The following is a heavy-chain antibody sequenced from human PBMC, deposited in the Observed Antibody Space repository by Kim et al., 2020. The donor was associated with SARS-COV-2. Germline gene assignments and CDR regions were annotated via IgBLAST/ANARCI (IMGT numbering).Heavy chain of an antibody. Sequence: SETLSLTCAVSGGSISSGGYSWSWIRQPPGKGLEWIGYIYHSGSTYYNPSLKSRVTISVDRSKNQFSLKLSSVTAADTAVYYCARALRRYYDSGYDAFDIWGQGTMVTVSS. V-gene: IGHV4-30-2*01. CDR1: GGSISSGGYS. J-gene: IGHJ3*02. CDR3: ARALRRYYDSGYDAFDI. CDR2: IYHSGST. D-gene: IGHD3-22*01.